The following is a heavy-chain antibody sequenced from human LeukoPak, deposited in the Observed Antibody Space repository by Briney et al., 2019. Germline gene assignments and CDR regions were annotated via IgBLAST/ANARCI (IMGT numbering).Heavy chain of an antibody. J-gene: IGHJ4*02. Sequence: ASVKVSCKASGYTFTGYYMHWVRQAPGQGLEWMGWINPNSGGTNYAQKFQGRVTMTRDTSISTAHMELSALRSDDTAVYYCARDLGVATLIDYWGQGTLVTVSS. V-gene: IGHV1-2*02. D-gene: IGHD1-26*01. CDR2: INPNSGGT. CDR1: GYTFTGYY. CDR3: ARDLGVATLIDY.